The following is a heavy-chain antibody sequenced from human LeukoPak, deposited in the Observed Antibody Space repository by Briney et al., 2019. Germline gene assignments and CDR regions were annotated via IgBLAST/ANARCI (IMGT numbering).Heavy chain of an antibody. CDR3: ARGIVVVPAGDDFDY. CDR1: GYTFTGYY. D-gene: IGHD2-2*01. CDR2: INPNSGGT. J-gene: IGHJ4*02. Sequence: ASVKVSCKASGYTFTGYYMHWVRQAPGQGLEGMGWINPNSGGTNYAQKLQGRVTMTRDTSIRTAYIELSRLRSDDTAVYYCARGIVVVPAGDDFDYWGQGTLVTVSS. V-gene: IGHV1-2*02.